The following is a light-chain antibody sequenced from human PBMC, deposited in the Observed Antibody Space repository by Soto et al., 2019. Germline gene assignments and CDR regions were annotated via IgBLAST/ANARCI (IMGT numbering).Light chain of an antibody. CDR1: QSASGY. Sequence: EIVLTQSPATLSLSPGERATLSCRASQSASGYLAWYQQKPGQAPRLLIYDASSSATGIPARFSGSGSGTDFTLTISSLEPEDFAVYYCQQRSNWPSMYTFGQGTKLEIK. CDR2: DAS. CDR3: QQRSNWPSMYT. J-gene: IGKJ2*01. V-gene: IGKV3-11*01.